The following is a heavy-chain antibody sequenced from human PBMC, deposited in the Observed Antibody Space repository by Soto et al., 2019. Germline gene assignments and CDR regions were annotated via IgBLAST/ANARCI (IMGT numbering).Heavy chain of an antibody. CDR1: GYTFTGYA. J-gene: IGHJ4*02. CDR2: INAGNGNT. V-gene: IGHV1-3*01. D-gene: IGHD2-8*01. CDR3: ATAVYDGVRHETVDADFDY. Sequence: ASVKVSCKASGYTFTGYAMHWVRQAPGQRLEWMGWINAGNGNTKYSQKFQGRVTITRDTSASTAYMELSSLRSEDTAVYYCATAVYDGVRHETVDADFDYWGQGTLVTVSS.